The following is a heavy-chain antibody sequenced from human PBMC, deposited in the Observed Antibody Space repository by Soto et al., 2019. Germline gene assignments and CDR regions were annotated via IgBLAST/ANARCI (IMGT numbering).Heavy chain of an antibody. V-gene: IGHV3-23*01. D-gene: IGHD2-21*01. CDR3: AKDRGIVVVRDYFDY. Sequence: GGSLRLSCAASGFTFSSYAMSWVRPAPGKGLEWVSAISGSGGSTYYADSVKGRFTISRDNSKNTLYLQMNSLRAEDTAVYYCAKDRGIVVVRDYFDYWGQGTLVTVSS. J-gene: IGHJ4*02. CDR2: ISGSGGST. CDR1: GFTFSSYA.